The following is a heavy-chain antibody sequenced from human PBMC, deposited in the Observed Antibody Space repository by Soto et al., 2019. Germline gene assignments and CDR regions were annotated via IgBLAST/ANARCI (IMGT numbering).Heavy chain of an antibody. CDR3: TRDRLITIFEGHYGMDI. J-gene: IGHJ6*02. D-gene: IGHD3-3*01. CDR1: GFNFNKYW. V-gene: IGHV3-7*05. Sequence: EEQLVESGGGLVQPGGSRRLSCVASGFNFNKYWMSWVRQAPGKGLEWVANIKKDGSEESYVDSVEGRFTISRDNAKSSLYLEMNSLRGEDTAVYYCTRDRLITIFEGHYGMDIWGQGTTVIVSS. CDR2: IKKDGSEE.